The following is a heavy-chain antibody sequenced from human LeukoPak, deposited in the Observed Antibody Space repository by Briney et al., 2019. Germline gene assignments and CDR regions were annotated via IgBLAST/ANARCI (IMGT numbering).Heavy chain of an antibody. V-gene: IGHV3-21*01. CDR1: GFTFSSYS. CDR2: ISSSSSYI. J-gene: IGHJ6*02. D-gene: IGHD6-13*01. Sequence: GGSLRLSCAASGFTFSSYSMNWVRQAPGKGLEWVSSISSSSSYIYYADSVKGRFTISRDNAKNSLYLQMNSLRAEDTAVYYCARVGSGLAAWDVWGQGTTVTVSS. CDR3: ARVGSGLAAWDV.